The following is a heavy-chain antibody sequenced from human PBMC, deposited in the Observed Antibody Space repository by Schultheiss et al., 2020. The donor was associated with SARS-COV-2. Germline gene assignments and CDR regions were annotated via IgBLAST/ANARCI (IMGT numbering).Heavy chain of an antibody. J-gene: IGHJ6*02. Sequence: SETLSLTCTVSGGSISSYYWSWIRQPPGKGLEWIGYIYYSGSTNYNPSLKSRVTISVDTSKNQFSLKLSSVTAADTAVYYCARGGRYSSSWYKGGSVYYGMDVWGQGTTVTVSS. D-gene: IGHD6-13*01. V-gene: IGHV4-59*01. CDR1: GGSISSYY. CDR3: ARGGRYSSSWYKGGSVYYGMDV. CDR2: IYYSGST.